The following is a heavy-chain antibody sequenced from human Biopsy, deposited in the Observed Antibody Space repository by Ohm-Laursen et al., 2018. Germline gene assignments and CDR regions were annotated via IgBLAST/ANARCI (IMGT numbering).Heavy chain of an antibody. V-gene: IGHV3-7*01. CDR1: RFTFSRYW. CDR3: ARGGEGSGSFVKPPKTWFDP. CDR2: INQDGSEK. D-gene: IGHD3-10*01. J-gene: IGHJ5*02. Sequence: GSLRLSCAASRFTFSRYWMNWVRQAPGKGLEWVANINQDGSEKYYVDSVKGRFTIPRDNAENSLYLEMNSLRTEDTAVYYCARGGEGSGSFVKPPKTWFDPWGQGTLVTVSS.